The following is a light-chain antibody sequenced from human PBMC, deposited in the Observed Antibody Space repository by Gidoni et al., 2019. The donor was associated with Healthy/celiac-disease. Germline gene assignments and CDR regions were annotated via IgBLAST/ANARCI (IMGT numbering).Light chain of an antibody. V-gene: IGKV1-39*01. CDR3: QRSYSAPRT. J-gene: IGKJ1*01. CDR1: QSISSC. Sequence: DIQMTQSPSSPSASVGDRVTITCRASQSISSCFNWYQQKPGKAPKLLIYAASSLQRGVPSRFSGSGSGTVFTLTISSLQPEDFATYYCQRSYSAPRTFGQGTKVEIK. CDR2: AAS.